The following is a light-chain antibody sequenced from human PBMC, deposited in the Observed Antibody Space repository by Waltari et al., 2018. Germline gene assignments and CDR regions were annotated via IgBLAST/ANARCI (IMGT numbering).Light chain of an antibody. CDR2: WAS. V-gene: IGKV4-1*01. CDR3: QQYYTSPFS. Sequence: DIVMTQSPDSLPVSLGERANINCKSSQSVLYTSNNKNYLAWYQQKPGQPPKLLIYWASTRESGVPDRFSGSGSGTDFTLTISSLQAEDVAVYYCQQYYTSPFSFGPGTKVDIK. CDR1: QSVLYTSNNKNY. J-gene: IGKJ3*01.